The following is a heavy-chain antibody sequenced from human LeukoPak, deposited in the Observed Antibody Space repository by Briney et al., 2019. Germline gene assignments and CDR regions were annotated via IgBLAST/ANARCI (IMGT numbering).Heavy chain of an antibody. CDR3: ARGRGSSWDPYYFDY. V-gene: IGHV3-30-3*01. Sequence: GGSLRLPCAASGFTSSSYAVTWVRQAPGKGLEWVAVISYDGSNKYYADSVKGRFTISRDNSKNTLYLQMNSLRAEDTAVYYCARGRGSSWDPYYFDYWGQGTLVTVSS. CDR1: GFTSSSYA. D-gene: IGHD6-13*01. J-gene: IGHJ4*02. CDR2: ISYDGSNK.